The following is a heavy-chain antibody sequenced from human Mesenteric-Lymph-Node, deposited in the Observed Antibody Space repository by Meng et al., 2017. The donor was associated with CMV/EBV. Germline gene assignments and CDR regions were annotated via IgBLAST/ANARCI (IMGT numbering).Heavy chain of an antibody. CDR2: TYYRSKWYN. V-gene: IGHV6-1*01. J-gene: IGHJ4*02. CDR3: GREGGDAFDY. CDR1: GDSVSSIRTA. D-gene: IGHD1-26*01. Sequence: CASSGDSVSSIRTAWNWIRQSPSRGLEWLGRTYYRSKWYNDYAVSVKSRISIKTDTSKNQFSLQLNSVTPEDTAVYYCGREGGDAFDYWGQGTLVTVSS.